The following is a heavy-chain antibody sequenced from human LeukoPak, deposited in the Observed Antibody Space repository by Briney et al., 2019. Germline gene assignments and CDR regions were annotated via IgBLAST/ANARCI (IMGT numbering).Heavy chain of an antibody. D-gene: IGHD7-27*01. V-gene: IGHV3-23*01. J-gene: IGHJ4*02. CDR3: ARDGGLWVSAHWGDS. CDR1: GFTFSSYT. CDR2: ITNGGPNT. Sequence: GSLRLSCTASGFTFSSYTMSWVRQAPGKGLKWVSTITNGGPNTYYADSVKGRFTVSRDDSKNTLYLQMNSLRAEDTAVYYCARDGGLWVSAHWGDSWGRGTLVTVSS.